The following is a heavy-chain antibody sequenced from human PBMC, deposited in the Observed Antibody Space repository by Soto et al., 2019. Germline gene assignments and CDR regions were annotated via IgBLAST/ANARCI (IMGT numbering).Heavy chain of an antibody. CDR2: IWYDGGNK. CDR1: GFTFSSYG. J-gene: IGHJ6*02. D-gene: IGHD6-6*01. CDR3: ARDLLQLVRGMDV. Sequence: GGSLRLSCAASGFTFSSYGMHWVRQAPGKGLEWVAVIWYDGGNKYYADSVKGRFTISRDNSKNTLYLQMNSLRAEDTAVYYCARDLLQLVRGMDVWGQGTTVTVSS. V-gene: IGHV3-33*01.